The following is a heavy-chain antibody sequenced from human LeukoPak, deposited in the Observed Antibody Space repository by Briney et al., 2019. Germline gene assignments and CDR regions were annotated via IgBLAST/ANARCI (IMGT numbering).Heavy chain of an antibody. D-gene: IGHD1-1*01. Sequence: ASVKVSCKASGYTLTNYGICWVRQAPGQGLEWMGWISDYNGNTNYAQKLQGRVTMTTDTSTNTAYMELRSLRSDDTAVYYCARDRYNWNDNHYYYYMDVWGKGTTVTVSS. V-gene: IGHV1-18*01. CDR3: ARDRYNWNDNHYYYYMDV. J-gene: IGHJ6*03. CDR1: GYTLTNYG. CDR2: ISDYNGNT.